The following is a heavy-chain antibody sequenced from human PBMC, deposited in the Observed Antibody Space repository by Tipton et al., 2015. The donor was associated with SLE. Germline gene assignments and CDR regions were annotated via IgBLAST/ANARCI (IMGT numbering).Heavy chain of an antibody. Sequence: TLSLTCAVYGRSFIGSYWTWIRQPPGKGLEWIGDIDHSGVTHYNPSLKSRVTISRDTSRNQFSLNLSSVTASDTAVYFCTRAEFISNWYMYWHFDLWGRGTLVTVSS. D-gene: IGHD6-13*01. CDR2: IDHSGVT. V-gene: IGHV4-34*01. CDR3: TRAEFISNWYMYWHFDL. J-gene: IGHJ2*01. CDR1: GRSFIGSY.